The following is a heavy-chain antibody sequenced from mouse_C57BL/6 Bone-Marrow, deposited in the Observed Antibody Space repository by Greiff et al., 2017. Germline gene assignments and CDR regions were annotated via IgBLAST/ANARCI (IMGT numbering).Heavy chain of an antibody. V-gene: IGHV1-49*01. Sequence: QVQLQQSGAELVRPGSSVKLSCKASYFAFMASAMHWVKQRPGHGLEWIGSFTMYSDATEYSENFKGKATLTANTSSSTAYLELSSLTSEVSAVYYCAKSCLLLGDFDVWGTGTTVTVSS. CDR3: AKSCLLLGDFDV. D-gene: IGHD1-1*01. CDR1: YFAFMASA. J-gene: IGHJ1*03. CDR2: FTMYSDAT.